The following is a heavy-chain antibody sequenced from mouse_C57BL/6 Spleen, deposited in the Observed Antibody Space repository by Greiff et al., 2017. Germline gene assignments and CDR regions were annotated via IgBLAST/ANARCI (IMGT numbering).Heavy chain of an antibody. Sequence: QVQLQQSGAELVKPGASVKMSCKASGYTFTSYWITWVKQRPGQGLEWIGDIYPGSGSTNYNEKFKSKATLTVDTSSSTAYMQLSSLTSEDSAVYYCARESYYGNYGGYFDYWGQGTTLTVSS. CDR1: GYTFTSYW. D-gene: IGHD2-1*01. CDR3: ARESYYGNYGGYFDY. V-gene: IGHV1-55*01. J-gene: IGHJ2*01. CDR2: IYPGSGST.